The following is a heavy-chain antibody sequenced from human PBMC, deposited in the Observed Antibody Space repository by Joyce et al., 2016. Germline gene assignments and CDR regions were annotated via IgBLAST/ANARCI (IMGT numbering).Heavy chain of an antibody. CDR1: GFIFSRYT. V-gene: IGHV3-21*01. Sequence: EVHMVESGGGLVKPGGSLRLSCASAGFIFSRYTMMWVRQAPGKGLEWVSSISISSNYKNYADSGKGRFTISRDNANNSVYLQMNSRGAEDTAVYYCVPNYYNDMDGWGHGTTVTVSS. J-gene: IGHJ6*02. CDR3: VPNYYNDMDG. CDR2: ISISSNYK.